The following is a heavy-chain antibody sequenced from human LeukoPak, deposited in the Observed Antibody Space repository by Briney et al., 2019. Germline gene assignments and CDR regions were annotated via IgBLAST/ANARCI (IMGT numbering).Heavy chain of an antibody. CDR3: ARDRTPFRYCSGGSCHTKFSRAFDI. CDR1: GGSFSGYY. V-gene: IGHV4-34*01. Sequence: SETLSLTCAVYGGSFSGYYWSWIRQPPGKGLEWIGEINHSGSTNYNPSLKSRVTISVDTSKNQFSLKLSSVTAADTAVYYCARDRTPFRYCSGGSCHTKFSRAFDIWGQGTMVTVSS. J-gene: IGHJ3*02. D-gene: IGHD2-15*01. CDR2: INHSGST.